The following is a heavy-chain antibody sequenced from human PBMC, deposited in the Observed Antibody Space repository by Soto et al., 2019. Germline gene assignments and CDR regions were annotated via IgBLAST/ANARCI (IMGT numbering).Heavy chain of an antibody. J-gene: IGHJ4*02. D-gene: IGHD6-6*01. CDR1: GGSISSSSYY. Sequence: PSETLSLTCTVSGGSISSSSYYWGWIRQPPGKGLEWVGSIYYSGSTYYNPSLKSRVTISVDTSKNQFSLKLSSVTAADTAVYYCARELIAALPNFDYWGQGTLVTVSS. CDR3: ARELIAALPNFDY. CDR2: IYYSGST. V-gene: IGHV4-39*01.